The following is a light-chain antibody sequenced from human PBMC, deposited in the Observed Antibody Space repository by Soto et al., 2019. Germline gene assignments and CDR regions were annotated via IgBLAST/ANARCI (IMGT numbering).Light chain of an antibody. Sequence: QSALTQPRSVSGSPGQSVTISCTGTSSDVGVYNYVSWYQQHPGKAPQLVIYDVIKRPSGVPYRFSGSKSGNTASLTISGLQAEDETDYYCCSYAGSSLGVFGGGTKLTLL. CDR2: DVI. J-gene: IGLJ3*02. CDR3: CSYAGSSLGV. CDR1: SSDVGVYNY. V-gene: IGLV2-11*01.